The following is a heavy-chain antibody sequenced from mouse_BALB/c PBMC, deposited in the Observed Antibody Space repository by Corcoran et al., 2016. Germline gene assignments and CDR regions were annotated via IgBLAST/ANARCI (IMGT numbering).Heavy chain of an antibody. CDR2: INPNYDST. Sequence: DVQLQRFGAELVKPGASVKISFKASGYTFTDYNMAWVKQSHGKSLEWIGDINPNYDSTSYNQKFKGKATLTVNKSSSTAYMELRSLTSEDTAVYYCARYGNYWYFDVWGAGTTVTVSS. V-gene: IGHV1-18*01. CDR3: ARYGNYWYFDV. CDR1: GYTFTDYN. D-gene: IGHD2-1*01. J-gene: IGHJ1*01.